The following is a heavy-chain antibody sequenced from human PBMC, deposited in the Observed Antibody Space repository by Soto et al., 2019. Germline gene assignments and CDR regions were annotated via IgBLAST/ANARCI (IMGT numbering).Heavy chain of an antibody. CDR2: INTDGSAR. J-gene: IGHJ4*02. V-gene: IGHV3-74*01. Sequence: PGGSLRLSCAASGFTFSSYGMHWVRQAPGQGLEGVSRINTDGSARGYADSVKGRFTISRDNAKNTLYLQMNSLRAEDTAMYYCARGDPNYFDYWGQGILVTVSS. D-gene: IGHD2-8*01. CDR1: GFTFSSYG. CDR3: ARGDPNYFDY.